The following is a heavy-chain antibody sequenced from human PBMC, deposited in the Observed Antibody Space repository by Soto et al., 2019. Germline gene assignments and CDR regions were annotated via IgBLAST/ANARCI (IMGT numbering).Heavy chain of an antibody. J-gene: IGHJ4*02. CDR2: IWYDGSNK. Sequence: GGSLRLSCAASGFTFSSYGMHWVRQAPGKGLEWVAVIWYDGSNKYYADSVKGRFTISRDNSKNTLYLQMNSLRAEDTAVYYCARDGYCSGGSCYSVPVFDYWAQGTLVTVS. CDR1: GFTFSSYG. D-gene: IGHD2-15*01. V-gene: IGHV3-33*01. CDR3: ARDGYCSGGSCYSVPVFDY.